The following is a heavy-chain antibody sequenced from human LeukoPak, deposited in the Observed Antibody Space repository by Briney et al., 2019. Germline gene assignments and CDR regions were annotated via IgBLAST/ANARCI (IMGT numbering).Heavy chain of an antibody. D-gene: IGHD1-26*01. V-gene: IGHV3-21*01. CDR3: ARESRDPSGSYFDY. CDR2: ISSSSYI. CDR1: GFTFSSYS. Sequence: GGSLRLSCAASGFTFSSYSMNWVRQAPGKGLEWVSSISSSSYIYYADSVKGRFTISRDNAKNSLYLQMNSLRAEDTAVYYCARESRDPSGSYFDYWGQGTLVTVSS. J-gene: IGHJ4*02.